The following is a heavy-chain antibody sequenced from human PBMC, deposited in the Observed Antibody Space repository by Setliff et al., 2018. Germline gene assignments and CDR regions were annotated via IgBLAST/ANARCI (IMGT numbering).Heavy chain of an antibody. Sequence: PSETLSLTCTVSGYSISSGYCWSGIRQPRGKGLEWIGYIYYSGNTYYNPSLKSRVTISVDTSKNQFSLKLSSVTAADTAVYYCARKTTYYYESSGYYPLDYWGQGTLVTVSS. D-gene: IGHD3-22*01. CDR1: GYSISSGYC. J-gene: IGHJ4*02. CDR3: ARKTTYYYESSGYYPLDY. V-gene: IGHV4-30-4*08. CDR2: IYYSGNT.